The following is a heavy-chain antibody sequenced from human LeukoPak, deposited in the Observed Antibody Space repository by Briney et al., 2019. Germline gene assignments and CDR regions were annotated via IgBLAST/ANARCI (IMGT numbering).Heavy chain of an antibody. J-gene: IGHJ4*02. D-gene: IGHD2-15*01. V-gene: IGHV1-2*02. Sequence: GASVKVSCQASGYTFTAYYIHWVRQAPGQGLEWMGWINPDSGGTNYAQKFQGRVSMTRDTSISTAYLDLNSLISDDTAVFYCARISRGRYYFDYWGQGTLVTVS. CDR3: ARISRGRYYFDY. CDR2: INPDSGGT. CDR1: GYTFTAYY.